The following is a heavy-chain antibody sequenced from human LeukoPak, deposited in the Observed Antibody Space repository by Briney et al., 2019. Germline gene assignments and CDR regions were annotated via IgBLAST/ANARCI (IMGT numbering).Heavy chain of an antibody. CDR1: GGSISSYY. Sequence: SETLSLTCTVSGGSISSYYWSWIRQPPGKGLEWIGYIYYSGSTNYNPSLKSRVTISVDTSKYQFSLKLSSVTAADTAVYYCARGYSYGYGFDYWGQGTLVTVSS. V-gene: IGHV4-59*08. CDR3: ARGYSYGYGFDY. D-gene: IGHD5-18*01. J-gene: IGHJ4*02. CDR2: IYYSGST.